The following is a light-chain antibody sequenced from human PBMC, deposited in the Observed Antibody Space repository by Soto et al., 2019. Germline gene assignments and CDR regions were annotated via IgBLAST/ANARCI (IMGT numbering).Light chain of an antibody. CDR2: DVS. J-gene: IGLJ1*01. Sequence: QSVLTQPASVSGSPGQSITISCTGTSSDVGGYNYVSWYQKHPGKATKLMIYDVSNRPSGVSNRFSGSKSGNTASLTISGLQAEDEADYYCSSYTSSSIIYVFGTGTKVTVL. V-gene: IGLV2-14*01. CDR1: SSDVGGYNY. CDR3: SSYTSSSIIYV.